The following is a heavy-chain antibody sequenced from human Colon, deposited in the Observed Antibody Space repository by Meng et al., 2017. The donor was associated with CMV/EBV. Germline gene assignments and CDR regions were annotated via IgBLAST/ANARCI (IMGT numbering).Heavy chain of an antibody. J-gene: IGHJ4*02. V-gene: IGHV3-13*01. CDR1: GFIFSSYD. D-gene: IGHD1-1*01. CDR3: AREGQTSTHWLGPLHN. CDR2: IGAGFDT. Sequence: GGSLRLSCAASGFIFSSYDMHWVRQAAGKGLEWVSAIGAGFDTYYSDSVKGRFTISRENAKNSLYLQVNNLRVGDTAVYYCAREGQTSTHWLGPLHNWGQGTVVTVSS.